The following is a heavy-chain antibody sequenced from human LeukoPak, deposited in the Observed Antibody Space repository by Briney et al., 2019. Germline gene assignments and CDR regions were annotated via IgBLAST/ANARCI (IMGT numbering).Heavy chain of an antibody. CDR1: GFTFSSYG. D-gene: IGHD6-6*01. CDR3: AKEARTRPFDY. Sequence: GGSLRLSCAASGFTFSSYGMHWVRQAPGKGLEWVAVISYDGSNKYYADSVKGRFTISRDNSKNTLYLQMNSLRAEDTAVYYCAKEARTRPFDYWGQGTLVTVSS. J-gene: IGHJ4*02. CDR2: ISYDGSNK. V-gene: IGHV3-30*18.